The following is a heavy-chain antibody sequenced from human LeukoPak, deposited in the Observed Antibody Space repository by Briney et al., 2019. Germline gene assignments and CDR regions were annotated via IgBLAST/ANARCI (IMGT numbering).Heavy chain of an antibody. V-gene: IGHV1-69*04. CDR2: IIPIFGIA. Sequence: AAGKVSFKASGGTFSIYAISWVRQAPGQGLEWMGRIIPIFGIANYAQKFQGRVTITADKSTSTAYMELSSLRSEGTAVYYCASWGTTDDAFDIWGQGTMVTVSS. CDR3: ASWGTTDDAFDI. D-gene: IGHD3-16*01. J-gene: IGHJ3*02. CDR1: GGTFSIYA.